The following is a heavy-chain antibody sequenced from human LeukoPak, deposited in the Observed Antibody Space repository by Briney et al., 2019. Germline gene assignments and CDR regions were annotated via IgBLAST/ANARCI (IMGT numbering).Heavy chain of an antibody. CDR1: GGSFSGYY. CDR3: ARETSYGEFDY. V-gene: IGHV4-4*07. Sequence: SETLSLTCAVYGGSFSGYYWSWIRQPAGKGLEWIGRIYTSGSTNYNPSLKSRVTMSVDTSKNQFSLKLSSVTAADTAVYYCARETSYGEFDYWGQGTLVTVSS. CDR2: IYTSGST. D-gene: IGHD4-17*01. J-gene: IGHJ4*02.